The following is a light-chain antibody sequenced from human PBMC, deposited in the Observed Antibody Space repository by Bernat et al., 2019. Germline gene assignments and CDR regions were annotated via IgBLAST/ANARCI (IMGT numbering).Light chain of an antibody. CDR3: QQRSNWYT. CDR1: QSVSSY. CDR2: DAS. J-gene: IGKJ5*01. V-gene: IGKV3-11*01. Sequence: EIVLTQSPATLSLSPGERATLPCRASQSVSSYLAWYQQKPGQAPRPLIYDASNRATGIPARFSGSGSGTDFTLTISSLEPEEFAVYYCQQRSNWYTFGQGTRLEIK.